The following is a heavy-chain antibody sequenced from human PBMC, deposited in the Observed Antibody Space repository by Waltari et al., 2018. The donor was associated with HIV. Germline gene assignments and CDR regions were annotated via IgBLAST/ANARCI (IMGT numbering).Heavy chain of an antibody. D-gene: IGHD1-1*01. CDR1: GYSISSGYY. CDR3: ARGSQLERSRNWFDP. CDR2: IYHSGNT. Sequence: QVQLQESGPGLVKPSETLSLTCAVSGYSISSGYYWGWIRQPPGKGLEWIGSIYHSGNTYYTPSLKSRVTTSLDTSKNQFSLKLSSVPAADTAVYYCARGSQLERSRNWFDPWGQGTLVTVSS. J-gene: IGHJ5*02. V-gene: IGHV4-38-2*01.